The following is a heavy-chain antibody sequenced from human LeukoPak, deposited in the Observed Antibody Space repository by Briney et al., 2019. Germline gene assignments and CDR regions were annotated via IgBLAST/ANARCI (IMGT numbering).Heavy chain of an antibody. V-gene: IGHV3-30*18. J-gene: IGHJ3*02. CDR1: GFTFSSYG. CDR2: ISYDGSNK. Sequence: GRSLRLSCAASGFTFSSYGMHWVRQAPGKGLEWVAVISYDGSNKYYADSVKGRFTISRDNSKNTLYLQMNSLRAEDTAVYYCAKEYFDWLLGSDAFDIWGQGTMVTVSS. CDR3: AKEYFDWLLGSDAFDI. D-gene: IGHD3-9*01.